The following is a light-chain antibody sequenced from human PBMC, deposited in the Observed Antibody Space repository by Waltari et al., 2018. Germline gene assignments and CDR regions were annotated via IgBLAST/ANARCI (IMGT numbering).Light chain of an antibody. CDR2: GNN. J-gene: IGLJ2*01. CDR3: QSYDSSLFVV. Sequence: QSVLTQPPSVSGAPGHRVTISCTGSSSHIGAGFDLPWYQQLPGTAPKPLIFGNNNRPSGVPDRFSGSKSGTSASLAITGLQAEDEADYYCQSYDSSLFVVFGGGTKLTVL. CDR1: SSHIGAGFD. V-gene: IGLV1-40*01.